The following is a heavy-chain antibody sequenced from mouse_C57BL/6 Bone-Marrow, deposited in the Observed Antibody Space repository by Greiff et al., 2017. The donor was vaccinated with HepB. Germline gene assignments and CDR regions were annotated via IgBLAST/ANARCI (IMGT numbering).Heavy chain of an antibody. Sequence: EVKVVESGGGLVKPGGSLKLSCAASGFTFSDYGMHWVRQAPEKGLEWVAYISSGSSTIYYADTVKGRFTISRDNAKNTLFLQMTSLRSEDTAMYYCARNHYGSSYEYFDVWGTGTTVTVSS. D-gene: IGHD1-1*01. V-gene: IGHV5-17*01. J-gene: IGHJ1*03. CDR3: ARNHYGSSYEYFDV. CDR1: GFTFSDYG. CDR2: ISSGSSTI.